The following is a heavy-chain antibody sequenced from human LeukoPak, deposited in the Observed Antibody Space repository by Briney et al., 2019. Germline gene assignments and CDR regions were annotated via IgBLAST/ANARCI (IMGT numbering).Heavy chain of an antibody. CDR3: ARDHSGSYYYYFDY. V-gene: IGHV4-4*02. D-gene: IGHD1-26*01. CDR2: IYYSGTT. J-gene: IGHJ4*02. CDR1: GGSISSSNW. Sequence: TSGTLSLACAVSGGSISSSNWWSWVRQPPGKGLEWIGYIYYSGTTNYNSSLKSRVTISVDTSKNQFSLKLSSVTAADTAVYYCARDHSGSYYYYFDYWGQGTLVTVSS.